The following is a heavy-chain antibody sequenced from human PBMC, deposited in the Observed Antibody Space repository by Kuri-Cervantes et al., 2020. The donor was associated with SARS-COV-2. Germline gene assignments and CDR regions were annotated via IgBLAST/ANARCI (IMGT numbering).Heavy chain of an antibody. D-gene: IGHD1-1*01. J-gene: IGHJ4*02. Sequence: ESLKISCAASGFTFDDYTMHWVRQAPGKGLEWVSLISWDGGSTYYADSVKGRFTISRDNSKNSLYLQMNSLRTEDTALYYCTTLIDYWGQGALVTVSS. CDR3: TTLIDY. CDR1: GFTFDDYT. CDR2: ISWDGGST. V-gene: IGHV3-43*01.